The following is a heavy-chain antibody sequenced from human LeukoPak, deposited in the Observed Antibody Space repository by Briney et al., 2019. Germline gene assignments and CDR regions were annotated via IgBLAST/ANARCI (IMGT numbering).Heavy chain of an antibody. CDR2: IYYSGST. V-gene: IGHV4-59*01. CDR3: ARGGLENGYHSNDGFDI. Sequence: PSATLSNTGDGPGGSNSGYCWTWYHQPPGKGLEWIGYIYYSGSTKYNPSLKSRVTMSVDTSRNQFSLKLSSVTAADTAVYYCARGGLENGYHSNDGFDIWGQGTMVTVSS. CDR1: GGSNSGYC. D-gene: IGHD3-22*01. J-gene: IGHJ3*02.